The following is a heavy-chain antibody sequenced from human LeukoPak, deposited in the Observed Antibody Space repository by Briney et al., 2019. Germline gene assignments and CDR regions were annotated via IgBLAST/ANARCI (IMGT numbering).Heavy chain of an antibody. D-gene: IGHD6-13*01. CDR3: AREKGAAAGYFDY. CDR2: ISSSGTTI. Sequence: GGSLRLSCAASGFTFSTYEMNWVRQAPGKGLEWVSYISSSGTTIYYADSVKGRFTISRDNAKNSLYLQMNSLRAEDTAVYYCAREKGAAAGYFDYWGQGTLVTVSP. V-gene: IGHV3-48*03. J-gene: IGHJ4*02. CDR1: GFTFSTYE.